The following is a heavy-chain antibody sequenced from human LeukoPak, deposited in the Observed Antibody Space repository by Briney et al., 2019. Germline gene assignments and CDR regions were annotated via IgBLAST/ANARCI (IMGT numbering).Heavy chain of an antibody. J-gene: IGHJ4*02. CDR3: AGDSSGYHY. CDR1: GGSISSSSYY. D-gene: IGHD6-19*01. Sequence: KSSETLSLTCTVSGGSISSSSYYWGWIRQPPGKGLERIGSIYYSGSTYYNPSLKSRVTISVDTSKNQFSLKLSSVTAADTAVYYCAGDSSGYHYWGQGTLVTVSS. CDR2: IYYSGST. V-gene: IGHV4-39*01.